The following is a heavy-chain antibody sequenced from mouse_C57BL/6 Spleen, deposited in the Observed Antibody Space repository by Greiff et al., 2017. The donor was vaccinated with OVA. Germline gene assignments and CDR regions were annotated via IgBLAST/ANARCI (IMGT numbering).Heavy chain of an antibody. CDR1: GYTFTDYY. D-gene: IGHD1-1*01. CDR2: INPNNGGT. CDR3: ASYYYGSTLYYYAMDY. Sequence: VQLQQSGPELVKPGASVKISCKASGYTFTDYYMNWVKQSHGKSLEWIGDINPNNGGTSYNQKFKGKATLTVDKSSSTAYMELRSLTSEDSAVYYCASYYYGSTLYYYAMDYWGQGTSVTVSS. V-gene: IGHV1-26*01. J-gene: IGHJ4*01.